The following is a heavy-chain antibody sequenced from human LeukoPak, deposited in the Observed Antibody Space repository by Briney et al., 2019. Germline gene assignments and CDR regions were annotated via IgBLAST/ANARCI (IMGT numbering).Heavy chain of an antibody. J-gene: IGHJ4*02. V-gene: IGHV3-23*01. Sequence: GGSLRLSCAASGFTFSSYGMSWVRQAPGKGLEWVSGISGSGTNTNYADSVKGRFTISRDNSKNTVYLQMNSLRPEDTAVYYCAKDLRPMVRGVDYWGQGTLVTVSS. D-gene: IGHD3-10*01. CDR3: AKDLRPMVRGVDY. CDR1: GFTFSSYG. CDR2: ISGSGTNT.